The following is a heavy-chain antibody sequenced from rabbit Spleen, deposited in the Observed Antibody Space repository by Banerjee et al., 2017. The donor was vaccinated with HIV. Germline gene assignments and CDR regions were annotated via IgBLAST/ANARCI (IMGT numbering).Heavy chain of an antibody. CDR3: ARDSGSSFSSYGMDL. Sequence: QEQLEESGGDLVKPEGSLTLTCTASGFSFSSGYDMCWVRQAPEKGLEWIKCINTVTGKSVYASWAKGRFIMSRPSSTTVTLQMTSLTAADTAPYFCARDSGSSFSSYGMDLWGPGTLVTFS. D-gene: IGHD8-1*01. J-gene: IGHJ6*01. V-gene: IGHV1S45*01. CDR1: GFSFSSGYD. CDR2: INTVTGKS.